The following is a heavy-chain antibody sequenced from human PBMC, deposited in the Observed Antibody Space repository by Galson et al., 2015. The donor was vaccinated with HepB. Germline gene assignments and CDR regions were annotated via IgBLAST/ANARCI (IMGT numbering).Heavy chain of an antibody. Sequence: SLRLSCAASGFTFSSYSMNWVRQAPGKGLGWVSSISSSSSYIYYADSVKGRFTISRDNAKNSLYLQMNSLRAEDTAVYYCAREGASGYDFDYWGQGTLVTVSS. V-gene: IGHV3-21*01. CDR3: AREGASGYDFDY. CDR2: ISSSSSYI. J-gene: IGHJ4*02. D-gene: IGHD5-12*01. CDR1: GFTFSSYS.